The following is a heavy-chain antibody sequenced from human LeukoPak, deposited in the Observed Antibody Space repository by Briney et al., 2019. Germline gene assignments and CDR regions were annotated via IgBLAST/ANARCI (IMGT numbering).Heavy chain of an antibody. J-gene: IGHJ5*02. D-gene: IGHD6-13*01. CDR2: INPNSGRT. Sequence: ASVKVSCKASGYTFTGYYMNWVCQAPGQGLEWMGWINPNSGRTNYAHNFQGRVTLTRDPSISTAYMELTGLTSNDTGVYYCARTREYSSTWFFPPFDPWGQGTLVTVSS. V-gene: IGHV1-2*02. CDR1: GYTFTGYY. CDR3: ARTREYSSTWFFPPFDP.